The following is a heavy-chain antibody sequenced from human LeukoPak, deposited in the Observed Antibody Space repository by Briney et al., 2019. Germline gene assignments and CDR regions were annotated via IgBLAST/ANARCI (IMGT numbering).Heavy chain of an antibody. CDR3: AREVAGTPWIVY. V-gene: IGHV4-59*12. CDR1: GGSISSYY. D-gene: IGHD6-19*01. J-gene: IGHJ4*02. CDR2: IYYSGST. Sequence: SETLSLTCTVSGGSISSYYWSWIRQPPGKGLEWIGYIYYSGSTNYNPSLKSRVTISVDTSKNQFSLKLSSMTAADTAVYYCAREVAGTPWIVYWGQGTLVTVSS.